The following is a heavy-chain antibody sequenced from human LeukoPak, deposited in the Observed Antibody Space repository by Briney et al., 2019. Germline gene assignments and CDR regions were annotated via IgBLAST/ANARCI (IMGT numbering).Heavy chain of an antibody. Sequence: ASVKVSCKASGYTFTSFDINWVRQATGQGLEWLGWMNPNSGDTGYAQKFRGRVTMTRNTSINTAYMEVSGLTSEDTAVYYCARNHPLTGDFHHWGQGTLVTVSS. D-gene: IGHD7-27*01. CDR3: ARNHPLTGDFHH. CDR2: MNPNSGDT. V-gene: IGHV1-8*01. J-gene: IGHJ4*02. CDR1: GYTFTSFD.